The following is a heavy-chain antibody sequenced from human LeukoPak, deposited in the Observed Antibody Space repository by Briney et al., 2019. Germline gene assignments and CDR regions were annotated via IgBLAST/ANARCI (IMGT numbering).Heavy chain of an antibody. CDR1: GFTVSSNY. D-gene: IGHD3-22*01. J-gene: IGHJ4*02. V-gene: IGHV3-53*01. CDR3: AKSVAYDSSGYYYY. CDR2: IYTGGST. Sequence: GGSLRLSCAASGFTVSSNYMSWVRQAPGKGLEWVSVIYTGGSTYYADSVKGRFTISRDNSKNTLYLQMNSLRAEDTAVYYCAKSVAYDSSGYYYYWGQGTLVTVSS.